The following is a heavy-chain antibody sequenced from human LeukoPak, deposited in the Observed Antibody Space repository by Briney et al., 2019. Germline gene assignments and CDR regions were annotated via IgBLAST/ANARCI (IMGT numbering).Heavy chain of an antibody. CDR2: INPNSGGT. CDR1: GYTFTGYY. J-gene: IGHJ4*02. V-gene: IGHV1-2*02. Sequence: GASVTVSCKASGYTFTGYYMHWVRQAPGQGLEWMGWINPNSGGTNYAQKFQGRVTMTRDTSISTAYMELSRLRSDDTAVYYCASGPGAHCGGDCYSEMDYWGQGTLVTVSS. CDR3: ASGPGAHCGGDCYSEMDY. D-gene: IGHD2-21*02.